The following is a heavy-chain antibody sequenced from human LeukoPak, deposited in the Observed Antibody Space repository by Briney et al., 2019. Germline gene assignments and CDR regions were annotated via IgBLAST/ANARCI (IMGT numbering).Heavy chain of an antibody. V-gene: IGHV3-9*01. J-gene: IGHJ6*02. CDR1: GFTFDDYS. CDR3: TKDLSPQWFTDIRHYGMNV. CDR2: ISWHSRSI. D-gene: IGHD3-22*01. Sequence: GRSLRLSCAASGFTFDDYSMHWVRQAPGKGLEWVAGISWHSRSIGYADSVKGRFTISRDNAKNSVSLQMNSLRTEDTALYYCTKDLSPQWFTDIRHYGMNVWGQGTTVDVSS.